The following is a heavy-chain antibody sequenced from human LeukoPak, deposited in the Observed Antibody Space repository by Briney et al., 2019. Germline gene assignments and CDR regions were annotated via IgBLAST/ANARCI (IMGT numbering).Heavy chain of an antibody. D-gene: IGHD3-10*01. J-gene: IGHJ4*02. CDR1: GGSISSYY. CDR2: IYYSGST. V-gene: IGHV4-59*01. CDR3: ARVQVRGVIISKFDY. Sequence: SETLSLTCTVSGGSISSYYWSWIRQPPGKGLEWIGYIYYSGSTNYNPSLKSRVTISVDTSKNQFSLKLSSVTAADTAVYHCARVQVRGVIISKFDYWGQGTLVTVSS.